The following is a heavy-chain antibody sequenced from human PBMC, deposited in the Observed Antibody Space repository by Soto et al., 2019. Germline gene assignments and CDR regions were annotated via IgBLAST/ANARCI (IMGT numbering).Heavy chain of an antibody. J-gene: IGHJ4*02. CDR1: GFTFGLYW. Sequence: GGSLRLSCAASGFTFGLYWMGWFRQAPGKWLEWVANIKFDGSEKQYVDSVKGRFSISRDNSRNSLFLQMNSLRAGDTAVYYCVKDGGYCSSTTCYSPRNHYFDSWGQGXLVTVSS. D-gene: IGHD2-2*01. CDR2: IKFDGSEK. V-gene: IGHV3-7*03. CDR3: VKDGGYCSSTTCYSPRNHYFDS.